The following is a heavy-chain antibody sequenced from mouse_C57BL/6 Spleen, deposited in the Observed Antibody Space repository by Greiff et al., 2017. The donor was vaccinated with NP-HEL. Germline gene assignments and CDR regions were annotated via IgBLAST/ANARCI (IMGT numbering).Heavy chain of an antibody. Sequence: QVQLKQSGAELVKPGASVKMSCKASGYTFTTYPIEWMKQNHGKSLEWIGNFHPYNDDTKYNEKFKGKATLTVEKSSSTVYLELSRLTSDDSAVYYCARRGYYGSRGDAMDYWGQGTSVTVSS. J-gene: IGHJ4*01. CDR3: ARRGYYGSRGDAMDY. CDR2: FHPYNDDT. CDR1: GYTFTTYP. D-gene: IGHD1-1*01. V-gene: IGHV1-47*01.